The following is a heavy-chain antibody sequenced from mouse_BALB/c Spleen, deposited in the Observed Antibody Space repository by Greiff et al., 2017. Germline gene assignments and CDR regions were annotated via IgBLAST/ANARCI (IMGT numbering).Heavy chain of an antibody. CDR3: ARGAPHYFDY. CDR2: IYPSDSYT. J-gene: IGHJ2*01. D-gene: IGHD6-1*01. Sequence: QVQLQQPGAELVRPGASVKLSCKASGYTFTSYWINWVKQRPGQGLEWIGNIYPSDSYTNYNQKFKDKATLTADKSSSTAYMQLSSLTSEDSAVYYFARGAPHYFDYWGQGTTLTVSS. CDR1: GYTFTSYW. V-gene: IGHV1-69*02.